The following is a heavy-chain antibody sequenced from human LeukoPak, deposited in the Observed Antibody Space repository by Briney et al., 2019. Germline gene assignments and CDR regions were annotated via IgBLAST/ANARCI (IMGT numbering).Heavy chain of an antibody. D-gene: IGHD1-7*01. Sequence: SETLSLTCTVSDGSMRTYYWSWIRQPPGKGLEWIGYIYYSGSTNYNPSLKSRVTISVDTAKNQFSLKLSSVTAAGTAVYYCARGGNYLYFYYGMDVWGQGTTVTVSS. V-gene: IGHV4-59*01. J-gene: IGHJ6*02. CDR1: DGSMRTYY. CDR2: IYYSGST. CDR3: ARGGNYLYFYYGMDV.